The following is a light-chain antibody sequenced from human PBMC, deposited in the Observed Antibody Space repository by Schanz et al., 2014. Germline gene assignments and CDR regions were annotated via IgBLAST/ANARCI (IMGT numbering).Light chain of an antibody. V-gene: IGKV1-27*01. CDR2: AAS. J-gene: IGKJ1*01. Sequence: DIQMTQSPSSLSASVGDRVTITCRANQGIRNSVAWYQQKPGKVPKLLIYAASTLQSGVPSRFSGGGSGTDFTLTISSLQPEDVATYYCQKYNSAPETFGQGTKVEIK. CDR1: QGIRNS. CDR3: QKYNSAPET.